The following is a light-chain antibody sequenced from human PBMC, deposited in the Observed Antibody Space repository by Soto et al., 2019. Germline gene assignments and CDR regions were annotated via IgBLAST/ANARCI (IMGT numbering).Light chain of an antibody. CDR2: EAS. V-gene: IGKV3-11*01. CDR3: HQRQRWPRT. Sequence: EIVLTQSPGTLSLSPGARATLSCRASQSVSSYLAWYQHKPGQAPRLLIYEASNRAAGVPGRFSGSGSGTDFTLTITRLEPEDFAFYYCHQRQRWPRTFGQGTKVDIK. J-gene: IGKJ1*01. CDR1: QSVSSY.